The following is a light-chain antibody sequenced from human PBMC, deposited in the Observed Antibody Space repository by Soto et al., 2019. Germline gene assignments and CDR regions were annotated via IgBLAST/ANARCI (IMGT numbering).Light chain of an antibody. CDR3: QQLNSYPSIT. CDR2: DVS. CDR1: QSISNW. V-gene: IGKV1-5*01. J-gene: IGKJ5*01. Sequence: DIQMTQSPSTQSASVGDRVTITCRASQSISNWLAWYQQKPGKAPTLLIYDVSRLESGVPSRFSGSGSGTVFTLTISRLQPEDFSTYYCQQLNSYPSITFGQGNRLEIK.